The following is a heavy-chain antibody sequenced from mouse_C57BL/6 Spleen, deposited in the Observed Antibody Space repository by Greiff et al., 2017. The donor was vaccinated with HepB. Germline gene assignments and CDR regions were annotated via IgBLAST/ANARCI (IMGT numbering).Heavy chain of an antibody. D-gene: IGHD1-1*01. CDR1: GYTFTSYW. Sequence: VQLQQPGAELVKPGASVKMSCKASGYTFTSYWITWVKQRPGQGLEWSGDIYPGSGSTNYNEKFKSKATLTVDTSSSTAYMQLSSLTSEDSAVYYCAREGVITTVVGYWGQGTTLTVSS. V-gene: IGHV1-55*01. CDR2: IYPGSGST. J-gene: IGHJ2*01. CDR3: AREGVITTVVGY.